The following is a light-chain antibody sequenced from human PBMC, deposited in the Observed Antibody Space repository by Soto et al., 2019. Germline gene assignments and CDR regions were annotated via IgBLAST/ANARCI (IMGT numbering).Light chain of an antibody. CDR2: WAS. CDR3: QQYYSTPLT. J-gene: IGKJ4*01. Sequence: DIVMTQSPDSQAVSLGERATINCKSSQSVLSSSNNKNFFAWYQQKPGQPPKLLIYWASTRISGVPDRFSGSGSGTDFTLSISSLQAEDVALYYCQQYYSTPLTFGGGTKVEIK. V-gene: IGKV4-1*01. CDR1: QSVLSSSNNKNF.